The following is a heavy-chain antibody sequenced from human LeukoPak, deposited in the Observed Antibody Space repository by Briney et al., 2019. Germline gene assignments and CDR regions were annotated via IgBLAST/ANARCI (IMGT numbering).Heavy chain of an antibody. V-gene: IGHV1-69*06. J-gene: IGHJ6*03. CDR3: ARASYYDSSGYPGYYYMDV. D-gene: IGHD3-22*01. CDR1: GGTFISYA. CDR2: IIPIFGTA. Sequence: ASVKVSCKASGGTFISYAISWVRQAPGQGLEWMGGIIPIFGTANYAQKFQGRVTITADKSTSTAYMELSSLRSEDTAVYYCARASYYDSSGYPGYYYMDVWGKGTTVTVSS.